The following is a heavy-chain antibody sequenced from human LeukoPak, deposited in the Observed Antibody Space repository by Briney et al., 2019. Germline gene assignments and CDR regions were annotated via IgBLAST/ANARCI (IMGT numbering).Heavy chain of an antibody. CDR1: GGTFSSYA. Sequence: SVKVSCKASGGTFSSYAISWVRQAPGQGLEWMGGIIPIFGTANYAQKFQGRVTITADESTSTAYMELSSLRSGDTAVYYCARVPDYDILTGCPYYFDYWGQGTLVTVSS. V-gene: IGHV1-69*13. CDR2: IIPIFGTA. D-gene: IGHD3-9*01. CDR3: ARVPDYDILTGCPYYFDY. J-gene: IGHJ4*02.